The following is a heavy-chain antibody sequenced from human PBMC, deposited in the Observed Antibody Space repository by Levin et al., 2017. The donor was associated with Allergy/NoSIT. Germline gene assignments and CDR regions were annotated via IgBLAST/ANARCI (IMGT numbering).Heavy chain of an antibody. V-gene: IGHV3-7*01. CDR2: IKQDGSEK. D-gene: IGHD3-3*01. CDR1: GFTFSSYW. CDR3: ATIQNYDFWSGIAFDI. J-gene: IGHJ3*02. Sequence: GESLKISCAASGFTFSSYWMSWVRQAPGKGLEWVANIKQDGSEKYYVDSVKGRFTISRDNAKNSLYLQMNSLRAEDTAVYYCATIQNYDFWSGIAFDIWGQGTMVTVSS.